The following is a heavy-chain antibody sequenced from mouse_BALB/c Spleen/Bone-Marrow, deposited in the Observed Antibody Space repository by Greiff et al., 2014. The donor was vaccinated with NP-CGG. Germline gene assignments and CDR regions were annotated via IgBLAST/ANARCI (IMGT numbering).Heavy chain of an antibody. CDR3: ARQITTVDYAMDY. CDR1: GYTLTSYW. CDR2: INPSTGYT. Sequence: VQLVESGAELAKPGASVKMSCKASGYTLTSYWMHWVKQRPGQGLEWIGYINPSTGYTEYNQKFKDKATLTADKSSSTAYMQLSSLTSEDSAVYYCARQITTVDYAMDYWGQGTSVTVSS. V-gene: IGHV1-7*01. D-gene: IGHD1-1*01. J-gene: IGHJ4*01.